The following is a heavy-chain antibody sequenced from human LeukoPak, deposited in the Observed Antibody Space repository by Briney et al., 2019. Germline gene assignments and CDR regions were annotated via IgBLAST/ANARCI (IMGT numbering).Heavy chain of an antibody. V-gene: IGHV3-49*03. CDR1: GFTFGTYA. CDR3: TRYSGRTDY. Sequence: GGSLRLSCTSSGFTFGTYAVSWFRQAPGKGLEWVAFIRSKTYGGTTEYAASVKGRFTISRDDSKSIAYLQMNSLKTEDTAGYYCTRYSGRTDYWGQGTLVSVSS. D-gene: IGHD5-18*01. J-gene: IGHJ4*02. CDR2: IRSKTYGGTT.